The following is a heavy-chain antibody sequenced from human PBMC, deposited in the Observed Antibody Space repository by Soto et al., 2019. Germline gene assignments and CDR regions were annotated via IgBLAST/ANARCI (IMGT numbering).Heavy chain of an antibody. J-gene: IGHJ4*02. CDR3: STGLGVEMATAYFDY. V-gene: IGHV1-24*01. CDR1: GYTLTELS. CDR2: FDPEDGET. D-gene: IGHD5-12*01. Sequence: ASVKVSCKVSGYTLTELSMHWVRQAPGKGLEWMGGFDPEDGETIYAQKFQGRVTMTEDTSTDTAYMELSSLRSEDTAVYYCSTGLGVEMATAYFDYWGQGTLVTVS.